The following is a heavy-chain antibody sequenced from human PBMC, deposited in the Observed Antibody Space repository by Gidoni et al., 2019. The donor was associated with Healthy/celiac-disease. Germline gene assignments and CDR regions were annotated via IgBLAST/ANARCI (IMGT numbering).Heavy chain of an antibody. D-gene: IGHD2-2*02. Sequence: QVQLVQSGAEVKKPGSSVKVSCKASGGTFSSYASSWVRQAPGQGLEWMGGIIPIFVTANYAQKFQGRVTITADEPTSTAYMELSSLRSEDTAVYYCAREMAGFVVVPAAKPDGNWFDPWGQGTLVTVSS. CDR1: GGTFSSYA. J-gene: IGHJ5*02. V-gene: IGHV1-69*01. CDR3: AREMAGFVVVPAAKPDGNWFDP. CDR2: IIPIFVTA.